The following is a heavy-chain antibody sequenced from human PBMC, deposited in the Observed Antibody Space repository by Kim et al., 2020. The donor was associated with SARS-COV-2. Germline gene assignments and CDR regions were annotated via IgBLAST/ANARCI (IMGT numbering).Heavy chain of an antibody. D-gene: IGHD1-26*01. J-gene: IGHJ5*02. Sequence: DGTSADYADSVKGRFTISRDNAKNTVHLQMNSVRDEDTAVYYCVSDRTLWAWGQGTRVTVSS. V-gene: IGHV3-74*01. CDR2: DGTSA. CDR3: VSDRTLWA.